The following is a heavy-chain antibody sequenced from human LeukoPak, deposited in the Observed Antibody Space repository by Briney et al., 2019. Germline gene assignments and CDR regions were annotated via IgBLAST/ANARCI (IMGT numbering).Heavy chain of an antibody. V-gene: IGHV4-59*08. CDR3: ARIPDISGWPFDY. D-gene: IGHD6-25*01. Sequence: SETLSLTCTVSGGSLTPYYWTWIRQPPGKGLEWIGYIHYNGNTNYNPSLKSRVTMSVDTSENQFSLILTSVTAADTAVYYCARIPDISGWPFDYWGQGTLVSVSS. J-gene: IGHJ4*02. CDR2: IHYNGNT. CDR1: GGSLTPYY.